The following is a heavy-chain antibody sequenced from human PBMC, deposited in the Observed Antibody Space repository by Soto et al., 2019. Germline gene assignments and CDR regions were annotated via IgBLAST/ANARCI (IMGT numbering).Heavy chain of an antibody. J-gene: IGHJ4*02. Sequence: SETLSLTCAVYGGSFSGYYWSWIRQPPGKGLEWIGEINHSGSTNYNPSLKSRVTISVDTSKNQFSLKLSSVTAADTAVYYCARGQGWIGGAGGFDYWGQGTLVTVSS. D-gene: IGHD3-16*01. CDR1: GGSFSGYY. V-gene: IGHV4-34*01. CDR2: INHSGST. CDR3: ARGQGWIGGAGGFDY.